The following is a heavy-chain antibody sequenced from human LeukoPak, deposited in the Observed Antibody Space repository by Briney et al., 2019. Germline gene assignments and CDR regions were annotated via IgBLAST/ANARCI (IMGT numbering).Heavy chain of an antibody. Sequence: GGSLRLSCAASGFTFSSYSMNWVRQAPGKGLEWVSSISSSSSYIYYADSVRGRFTISRDNAKNSLYLQMNSLRAEDTAVYYCARDRWVVRGVIDYWGQGTLVTVSS. D-gene: IGHD3-10*01. CDR2: ISSSSSYI. CDR1: GFTFSSYS. J-gene: IGHJ4*02. CDR3: ARDRWVVRGVIDY. V-gene: IGHV3-21*01.